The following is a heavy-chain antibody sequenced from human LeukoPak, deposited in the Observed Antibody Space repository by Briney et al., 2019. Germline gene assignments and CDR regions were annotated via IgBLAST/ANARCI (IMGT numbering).Heavy chain of an antibody. Sequence: SETLSLTCTVSGGSISSSSYYWGWIRQPPGKGLEWIGSIYYSGRTYYKPSLKSRVTISVDTSKSQFSLKLSSVTAADTAVYYCARESSLRYSRSWFDYWGQGTLVTVSS. CDR2: IYYSGRT. CDR1: GGSISSSSYY. D-gene: IGHD6-13*01. V-gene: IGHV4-39*07. J-gene: IGHJ4*02. CDR3: ARESSLRYSRSWFDY.